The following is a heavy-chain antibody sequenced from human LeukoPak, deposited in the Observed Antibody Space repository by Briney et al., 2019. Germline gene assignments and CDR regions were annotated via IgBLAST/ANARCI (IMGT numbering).Heavy chain of an antibody. CDR2: ISSSGSTI. J-gene: IGHJ4*02. Sequence: PGGSLRLSCAASGFTFSDYYMSWIRQAPGKGLEWVSYISSSGSTIYYADSVKGRFTISRDNAKNSLYLQMNSLRAEDTAVYYCARDYDFWSGYYIPNYFDYWGQGTLVTVSS. CDR1: GFTFSDYY. V-gene: IGHV3-11*04. D-gene: IGHD3-3*01. CDR3: ARDYDFWSGYYIPNYFDY.